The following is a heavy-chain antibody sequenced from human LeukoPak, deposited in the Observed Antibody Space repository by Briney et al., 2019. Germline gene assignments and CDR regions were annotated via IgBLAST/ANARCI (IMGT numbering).Heavy chain of an antibody. V-gene: IGHV3-30*03. J-gene: IGHJ4*02. CDR1: GFSFSNYG. D-gene: IGHD3-22*01. CDR2: ITHDGSND. Sequence: PGRSLRLSCAASGFSFSNYGMHWVRQAPGKGLEWVAVITHDGSNDYHADSVRGRFTISRDNAKNSLYLQMNSLRAEDTAVYYCARVGMIVVVDDYFDYWGQGTLVTVSS. CDR3: ARVGMIVVVDDYFDY.